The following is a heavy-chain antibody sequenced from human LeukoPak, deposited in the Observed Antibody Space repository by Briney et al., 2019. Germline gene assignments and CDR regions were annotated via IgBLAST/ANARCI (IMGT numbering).Heavy chain of an antibody. D-gene: IGHD6-19*01. V-gene: IGHV1-2*02. Sequence: ASVTVSCKASGYTFTGYYTHWVRQAPGQGLEWMGWINPNSGGTKYTQKFQGRVTMTRDTSISTAYMELSSLRSDDTAVYYCARDGHTTGWEDFDYWGQGTLVTVSS. CDR1: GYTFTGYY. CDR2: INPNSGGT. CDR3: ARDGHTTGWEDFDY. J-gene: IGHJ4*02.